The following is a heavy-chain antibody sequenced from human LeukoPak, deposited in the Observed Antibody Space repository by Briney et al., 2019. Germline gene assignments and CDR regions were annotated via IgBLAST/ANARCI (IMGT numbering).Heavy chain of an antibody. Sequence: SETLTLTGTVSGGSISIFDCSWIRQPAGKGLDWIGRIHSSGSINHNPSLKSRVTLSIDTSKNQFSLKLTSVAAADTAVYYCARGTFKDGLDVWGQGTTVTVSS. CDR1: GGSISIFD. D-gene: IGHD2/OR15-2a*01. J-gene: IGHJ6*02. CDR3: ARGTFKDGLDV. CDR2: IHSSGSI. V-gene: IGHV4-4*07.